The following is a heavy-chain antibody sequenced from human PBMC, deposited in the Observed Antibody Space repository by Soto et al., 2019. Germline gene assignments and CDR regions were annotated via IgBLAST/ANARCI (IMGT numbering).Heavy chain of an antibody. V-gene: IGHV3-30*03. CDR1: GFTFSSYG. D-gene: IGHD1-26*01. CDR2: ISYDGSNK. Sequence: QVQLVESGGGVVQPGRSLRLSCAASGFTFSSYGMHWVRQAPGKGLEWVAVISYDGSNKYYADSVKGRFTISRDNAKNSLYLQMNSLKDEDTAVYYCASRGGDYWGQGTLVTVSS. J-gene: IGHJ4*02. CDR3: ASRGGDY.